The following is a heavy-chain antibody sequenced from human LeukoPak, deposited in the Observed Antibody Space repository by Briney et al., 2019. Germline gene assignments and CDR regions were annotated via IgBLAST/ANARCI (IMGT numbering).Heavy chain of an antibody. Sequence: PSETLSLTCTVSGGSISSSSYYWGWIRQPPGKGLEWIGSIYYSGSTYYNPSLKSRVTISVDTSKNQFSLKLSSVTAADTAVYYCARAGRMATITRGYFDYWGQGTLVTVSS. CDR2: IYYSGST. J-gene: IGHJ4*02. D-gene: IGHD5-24*01. CDR3: ARAGRMATITRGYFDY. CDR1: GGSISSSSYY. V-gene: IGHV4-39*07.